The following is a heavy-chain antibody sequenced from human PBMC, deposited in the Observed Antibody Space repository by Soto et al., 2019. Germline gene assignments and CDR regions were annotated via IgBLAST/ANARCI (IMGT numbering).Heavy chain of an antibody. CDR2: IAYDGSNQ. Sequence: GGSLRLSCAVSGFTFSNYAMHWVRQAPGKGLEWVAVIAYDGSNQYYADSVKGRFTVSRDNSKNTLFLQVNGLRAEDTSLFYCARDIEGPYYDSSGSFDYWGQGTLVTVSS. J-gene: IGHJ4*02. V-gene: IGHV3-30-3*01. CDR3: ARDIEGPYYDSSGSFDY. CDR1: GFTFSNYA. D-gene: IGHD3-22*01.